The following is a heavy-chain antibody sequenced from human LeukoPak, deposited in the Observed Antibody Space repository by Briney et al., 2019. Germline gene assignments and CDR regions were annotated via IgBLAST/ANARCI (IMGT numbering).Heavy chain of an antibody. CDR2: IWYDGSNK. Sequence: GGSLRLSCAASGFTFSSYGMHWVRQAPGKGLEWVAVIWYDGSNKYYADSVKGRFTIPRDNSKNTLYLQMNSLRAEDTAVYYCAKDGTSRGRRNTHFDYWGQGTLVTVSS. D-gene: IGHD1-26*01. J-gene: IGHJ4*02. CDR1: GFTFSSYG. V-gene: IGHV3-33*06. CDR3: AKDGTSRGRRNTHFDY.